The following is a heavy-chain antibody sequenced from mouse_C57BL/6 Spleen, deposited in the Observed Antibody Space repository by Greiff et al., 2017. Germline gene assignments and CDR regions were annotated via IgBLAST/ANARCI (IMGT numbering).Heavy chain of an antibody. Sequence: QVHVKQPGAELVMPGASVKLSCKASGYTFTSYWMHWVKQRPGQGLEWIGEIDPSDSYTNYNQKFKGKSTLTVEKSSSTAYMQLSSLTSEDAAVYYCARREDYDEAWFAYWGQGTLVTVSA. D-gene: IGHD2-4*01. CDR2: IDPSDSYT. V-gene: IGHV1-69*01. CDR3: ARREDYDEAWFAY. J-gene: IGHJ3*01. CDR1: GYTFTSYW.